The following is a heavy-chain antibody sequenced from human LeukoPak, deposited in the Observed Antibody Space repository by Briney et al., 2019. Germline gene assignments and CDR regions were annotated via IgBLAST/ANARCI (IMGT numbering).Heavy chain of an antibody. D-gene: IGHD6-19*01. J-gene: IGHJ4*02. V-gene: IGHV3-23*01. Sequence: GGSLRLSCAASGFTFSSYAMSWVRQAPGKGLEWVSAISGSGGSTYHADSVKGRFTISRDNSKNTLYLQMNSLRAEDTAVYYCAKDRSSGWYAKEYYFDYWGQGTLVTVSS. CDR2: ISGSGGST. CDR1: GFTFSSYA. CDR3: AKDRSSGWYAKEYYFDY.